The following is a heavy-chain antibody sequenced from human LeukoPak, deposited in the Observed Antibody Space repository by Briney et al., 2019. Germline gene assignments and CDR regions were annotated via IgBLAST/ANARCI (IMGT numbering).Heavy chain of an antibody. CDR2: ISYDGSNK. D-gene: IGHD5-18*01. J-gene: IGHJ4*02. CDR3: ARDSADGYSYGLFDY. Sequence: SGGSLRLSCAASGFTFSSYAMHWVRQAPGKGLEWVAVISYDGSNKYYADSVKGRFTISRDNSKSTLYLQMNSLRAEDTAVYYCARDSADGYSYGLFDYWGQGTLVTVSS. V-gene: IGHV3-30-3*01. CDR1: GFTFSSYA.